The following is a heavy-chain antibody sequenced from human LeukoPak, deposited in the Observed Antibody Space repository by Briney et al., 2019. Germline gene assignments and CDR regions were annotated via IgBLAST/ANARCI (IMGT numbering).Heavy chain of an antibody. V-gene: IGHV4-31*03. CDR1: GGSISSGGYY. CDR3: ARDKRYYSSGSTNYYYYYGMDV. J-gene: IGHJ6*02. Sequence: PSQTLSLTCTVSGGSISSGGYYWSWIRQHPGKGLEWIGYIYYSGSTYYNPSLKSRVTISVDTSKNQSSLKLSSVTAADTAVYYCARDKRYYSSGSTNYYYYYGMDVWGQGTTVTVSS. CDR2: IYYSGST. D-gene: IGHD3-10*01.